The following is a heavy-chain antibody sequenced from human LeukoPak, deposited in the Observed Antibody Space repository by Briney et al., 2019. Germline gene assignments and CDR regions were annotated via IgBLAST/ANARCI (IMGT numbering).Heavy chain of an antibody. CDR3: ARRAVRHFDY. V-gene: IGHV1-3*04. CDR1: GGTFSSYA. D-gene: IGHD6-6*01. Sequence: ASVKVSCKASGGTFSSYAISWVRQAPGQGLEWMGWINIGNGNTKYSQKFQGRVTITRDTSATTAYMELSSLRSEDTAVYYCARRAVRHFDYWGQGTLVTVSS. J-gene: IGHJ4*02. CDR2: INIGNGNT.